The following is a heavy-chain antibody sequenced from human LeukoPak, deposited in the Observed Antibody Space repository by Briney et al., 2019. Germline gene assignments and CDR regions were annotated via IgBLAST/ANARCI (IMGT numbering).Heavy chain of an antibody. CDR2: IYYSGST. V-gene: IGHV4-30-4*08. J-gene: IGHJ4*02. CDR1: GGSISSGDYY. Sequence: SETLSLTCTVSGGSISSGDYYWSWIRQPSGKGLEWIGYIYYSGSTDYNPSLESRVTTSVDTSNNQFSLRLSSVTAADTAVYYCAREGIDCSSASCYAVFDYWGQGTLVTVSS. D-gene: IGHD2-2*01. CDR3: AREGIDCSSASCYAVFDY.